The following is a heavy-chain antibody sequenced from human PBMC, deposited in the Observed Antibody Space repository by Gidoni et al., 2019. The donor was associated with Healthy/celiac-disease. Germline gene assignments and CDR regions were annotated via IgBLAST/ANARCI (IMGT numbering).Heavy chain of an antibody. Sequence: QVQLVQSGAEVKKPGASVKVSCKASGYTLTGYYMHWVRQAPGQGLEWMGWINPNSGGTNYAQKFQGRVTMTMDTSISTAYMELSRLRSDDTAVYYCATPYYDFWSGYYHFDYWGQGTLVTVSS. CDR3: ATPYYDFWSGYYHFDY. V-gene: IGHV1-2*02. J-gene: IGHJ4*02. D-gene: IGHD3-3*01. CDR1: GYTLTGYY. CDR2: INPNSGGT.